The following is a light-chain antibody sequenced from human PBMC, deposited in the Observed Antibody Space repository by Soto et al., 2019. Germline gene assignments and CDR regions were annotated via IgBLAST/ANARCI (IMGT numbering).Light chain of an antibody. CDR2: DAS. V-gene: IGKV3-11*01. J-gene: IGKJ4*01. CDR3: QQRSNWPPAT. Sequence: EIVLTQSPATLSLSPGERATLSCRASQSVGRHLAWYQQKPGQAPRLLIYDASNRATGVPARFSGSGSGTDFTLSISILEPEDFAVYYCQQRSNWPPATFGGGTKVEIK. CDR1: QSVGRH.